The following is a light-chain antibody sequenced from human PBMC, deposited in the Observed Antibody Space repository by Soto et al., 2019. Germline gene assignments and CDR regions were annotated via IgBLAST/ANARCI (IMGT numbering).Light chain of an antibody. V-gene: IGLV1-40*01. CDR3: AAWDDSLSGHWV. CDR2: GNN. CDR1: SSNLGAGYD. J-gene: IGLJ3*02. Sequence: QSVLTQPPSVSGTPGQRVSISCTGTSSNLGAGYDVHWYQQLPGAAPRLLIFGNNVRPSGVPDRFSGSKSGTSASLAISGLRSEDEADYYCAAWDDSLSGHWVFGGGTKLTVL.